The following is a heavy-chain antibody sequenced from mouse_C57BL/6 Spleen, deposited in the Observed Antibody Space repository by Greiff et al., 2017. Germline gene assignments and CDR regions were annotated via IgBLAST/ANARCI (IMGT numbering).Heavy chain of an antibody. Sequence: EVQLQESGPGLVKPSQSLSLTCSVTGYSITSGYYWNWIRQFPGNKLEWMGYISYDGSNNYNPSLKNRISITRDTSKNQFFLKLNSVTTEDTATYYCARGYDYDGPWFAYWGQGTLVTVSA. CDR3: ARGYDYDGPWFAY. CDR2: ISYDGSN. D-gene: IGHD2-4*01. J-gene: IGHJ3*01. V-gene: IGHV3-6*01. CDR1: GYSITSGYY.